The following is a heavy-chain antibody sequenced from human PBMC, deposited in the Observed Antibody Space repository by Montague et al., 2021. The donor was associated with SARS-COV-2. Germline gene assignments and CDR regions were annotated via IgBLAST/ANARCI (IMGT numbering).Heavy chain of an antibody. CDR1: GFTFSSFS. D-gene: IGHD2-15*01. V-gene: IGHV3-21*01. Sequence: SLRLSCAASGFTFSSFSMNWVRQAPGKRLEWVASISGESTYILYAESVRGRFTVSRDNAQNLLFLQMSSLRAEDAALYYCARFETSKFYSSGVDVWGQGTTVTVSS. CDR3: ARFETSKFYSSGVDV. CDR2: ISGESTYI. J-gene: IGHJ6*02.